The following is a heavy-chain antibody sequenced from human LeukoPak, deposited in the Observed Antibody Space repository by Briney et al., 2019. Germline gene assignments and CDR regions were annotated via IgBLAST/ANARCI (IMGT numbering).Heavy chain of an antibody. Sequence: SETLSLTCTVSGGSISSSKYYWGWIRQPPGKGLEWIGTIYYSGSTYYNSSLKSRVTISVDTSKNQFSLKLRSVTAADTAVYYCARRDDVRRAAGTKIDYWGQGTLVTVSS. CDR2: IYYSGST. CDR3: ARRDDVRRAAGTKIDY. V-gene: IGHV4-39*07. J-gene: IGHJ4*02. CDR1: GGSISSSKYY. D-gene: IGHD6-13*01.